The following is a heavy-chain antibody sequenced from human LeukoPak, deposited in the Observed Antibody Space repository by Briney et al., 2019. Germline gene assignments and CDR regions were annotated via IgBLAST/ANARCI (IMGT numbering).Heavy chain of an antibody. CDR1: GGSISGSY. D-gene: IGHD4-17*01. J-gene: IGHJ4*02. CDR3: AGGIESYGGYGY. CDR2: MYNSGST. Sequence: SETLSLTCTVSGGSISGSYWSWIRQPPGKGLEWIAYMYNSGSTNYNPSLKSRVTISIDTSKNQFSLKPSSLTAADTAIYYCAGGIESYGGYGYWGQGILVTVSS. V-gene: IGHV4-59*01.